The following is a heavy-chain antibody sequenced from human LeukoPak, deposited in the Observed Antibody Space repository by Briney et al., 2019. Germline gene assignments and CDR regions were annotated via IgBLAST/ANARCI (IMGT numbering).Heavy chain of an antibody. J-gene: IGHJ4*02. CDR2: ISSSGKTI. V-gene: IGHV3-48*01. CDR3: ARDRGDYYFDY. Sequence: GGSLRLSCAASGFTFSRYWMSWVRQAPGKGLEWVSYISSSGKTIYYADSVKGRFTISRDNAKNSLYLQMNSLRAEDTAVYYCARDRGDYYFDYWGQGTLVTVSS. D-gene: IGHD3-10*01. CDR1: GFTFSRYW.